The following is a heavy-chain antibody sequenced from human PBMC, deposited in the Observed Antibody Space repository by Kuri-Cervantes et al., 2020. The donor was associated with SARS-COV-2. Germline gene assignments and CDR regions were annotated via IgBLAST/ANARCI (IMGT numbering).Heavy chain of an antibody. CDR2: MNPKSGNT. CDR3: ARGPLRTYYFDY. D-gene: IGHD5-12*01. Sequence: ASVKVSCKASGYTFTSYDINWVRQAPGQGLEWMAWMNPKSGNTDYAQEFQGRVTMTMNTSISTAYMELSRLRSDDTAVYYCARGPLRTYYFDYWGQGTLVTVSS. J-gene: IGHJ4*02. V-gene: IGHV1-8*01. CDR1: GYTFTSYD.